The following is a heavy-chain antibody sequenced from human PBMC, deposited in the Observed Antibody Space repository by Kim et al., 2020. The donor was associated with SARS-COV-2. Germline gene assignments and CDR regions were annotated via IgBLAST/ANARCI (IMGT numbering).Heavy chain of an antibody. CDR3: ARGNCISSTSCYEPNPGNWFDP. CDR2: INTNTGNP. D-gene: IGHD2-2*01. V-gene: IGHV7-4-1*02. CDR1: GYTFTSYA. Sequence: ASVKVSCKASGYTFTSYAMNWVRQAPGQGLEWMGWINTNTGNPTYAQGFTGRFVFSLDTSVSTAYLQISSLKAEDTAVYYCARGNCISSTSCYEPNPGNWFDPWGQGTLVTVSS. J-gene: IGHJ5*02.